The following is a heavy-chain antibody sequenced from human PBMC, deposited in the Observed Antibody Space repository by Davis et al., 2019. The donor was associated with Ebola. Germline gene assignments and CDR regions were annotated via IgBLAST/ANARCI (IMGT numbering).Heavy chain of an antibody. Sequence: AASVKVSCKASEGTFTGYAISWVRQAPGQGLEWMGGIIPIFGTANYAQKFQGRVTITADKSTSTAYMELSSLRSEDTAVYYCARDDGGSYWRGFDYWGQGTLVTVSS. D-gene: IGHD1-26*01. CDR1: EGTFTGYA. V-gene: IGHV1-69*06. J-gene: IGHJ4*02. CDR2: IIPIFGTA. CDR3: ARDDGGSYWRGFDY.